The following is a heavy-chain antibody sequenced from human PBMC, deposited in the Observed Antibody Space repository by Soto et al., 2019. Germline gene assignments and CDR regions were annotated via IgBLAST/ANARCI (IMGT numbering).Heavy chain of an antibody. CDR1: GFTFSSYA. D-gene: IGHD2-15*01. CDR2: ISGSGGST. CDR3: AKDEGMRYCSGGSCSRWFDP. V-gene: IGHV3-23*01. J-gene: IGHJ5*02. Sequence: GGSLRLSCAASGFTFSSYAMSWVRQAPGKGLEWVSAISGSGGSTYYADSVKGRFTISRDNSKNTLYLQMNSLRAEDTAVYYCAKDEGMRYCSGGSCSRWFDPWGQGTLVTVSS.